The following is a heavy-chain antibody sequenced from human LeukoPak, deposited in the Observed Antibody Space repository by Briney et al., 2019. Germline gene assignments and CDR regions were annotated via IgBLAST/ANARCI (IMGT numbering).Heavy chain of an antibody. D-gene: IGHD3-3*01. Sequence: SETLSLTCTVSGGSISRSAYFWGWIRQAPGKGLEWIGSICYSGGTNYNPSLTSRVTISVDTSKNQFSLKLSSVTAADTAVYYCARGKVADFWSGYPYYYYYMDVWGKGTTVTVSS. CDR3: ARGKVADFWSGYPYYYYYMDV. CDR2: ICYSGGT. CDR1: GGSISRSAYF. J-gene: IGHJ6*03. V-gene: IGHV4-39*07.